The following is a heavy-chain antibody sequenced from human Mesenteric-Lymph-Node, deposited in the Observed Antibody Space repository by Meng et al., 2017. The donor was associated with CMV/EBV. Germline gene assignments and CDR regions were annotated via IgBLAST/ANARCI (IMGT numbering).Heavy chain of an antibody. J-gene: IGHJ2*01. Sequence: GASINSGGYYWSWIRQRPGEGLEWIGYIYYRGTTYYNPSLKGRVTISVDTSKTHFSLNMNSVTAADTAVYYCARAYTSWYFDVWGRGTLVTVS. CDR1: GASINSGGYY. CDR3: ARAYTSWYFDV. D-gene: IGHD2-2*02. V-gene: IGHV4-31*02. CDR2: IYYRGTT.